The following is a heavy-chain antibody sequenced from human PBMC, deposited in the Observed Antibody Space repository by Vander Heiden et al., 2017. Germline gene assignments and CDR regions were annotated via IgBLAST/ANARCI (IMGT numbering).Heavy chain of an antibody. CDR2: ISGSGGST. CDR3: AKSAAAGPTVDYYYGMDV. CDR1: GFTFSSHA. J-gene: IGHJ6*02. Sequence: EVQLLESGGGLVQPGGSLRLSCAASGFTFSSHAMSWVRQAPGKGLEWVSAISGSGGSTYYADSVKGRFTISRDNSKNTLYLQMNSLRAEDTAVYYCAKSAAAGPTVDYYYGMDVWGQGTTVTVSS. V-gene: IGHV3-23*01. D-gene: IGHD6-13*01.